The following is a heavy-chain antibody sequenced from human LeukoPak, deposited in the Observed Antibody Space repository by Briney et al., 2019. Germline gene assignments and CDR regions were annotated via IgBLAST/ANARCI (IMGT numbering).Heavy chain of an antibody. D-gene: IGHD6-13*01. V-gene: IGHV1-69*13. CDR2: IIPIFGTA. CDR3: AGDSGMAAAGTGEVHDCFDP. CDR1: RGTLNSYA. Sequence: SVKVSCQASRGTLNSYAIRWVRQAPRQGLEWMGGIIPIFGTAHYAQKPQGRVTITADESTSTAYMELSSLRSEDTAVYYCAGDSGMAAAGTGEVHDCFDPWGQGTLVTVSS. J-gene: IGHJ5*02.